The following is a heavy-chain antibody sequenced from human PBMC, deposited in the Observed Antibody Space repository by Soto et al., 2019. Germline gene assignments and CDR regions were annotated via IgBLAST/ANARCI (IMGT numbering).Heavy chain of an antibody. D-gene: IGHD5-12*01. CDR2: ISAYNGNT. Sequence: GASVKVCCKASGYTFTSYGISWVRQAPGQGLEWMGWISAYNGNTNYAQKLQGRVTMTTDTSTSTAYMELRSLRSDDTAVYYCARDRGSGYNMDFDYWGQGTLVTVSS. CDR1: GYTFTSYG. V-gene: IGHV1-18*01. CDR3: ARDRGSGYNMDFDY. J-gene: IGHJ4*02.